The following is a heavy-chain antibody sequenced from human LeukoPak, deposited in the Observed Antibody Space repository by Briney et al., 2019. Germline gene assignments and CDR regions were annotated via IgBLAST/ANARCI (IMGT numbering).Heavy chain of an antibody. Sequence: GGSLRLSCAASGFSFSSYNMNWVRLAPGKGLEWVSSISTSNSYIYYADSVKGRFTISRDNAQSSLYLQMNSLTAEDTAVYYCARDRPRYCGRTCCPVDYWGQGILVTVSS. J-gene: IGHJ4*02. V-gene: IGHV3-21*01. CDR2: ISTSNSYI. CDR1: GFSFSSYN. D-gene: IGHD2-2*01. CDR3: ARDRPRYCGRTCCPVDY.